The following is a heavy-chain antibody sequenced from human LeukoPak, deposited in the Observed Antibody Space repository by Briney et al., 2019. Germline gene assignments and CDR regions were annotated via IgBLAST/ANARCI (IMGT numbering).Heavy chain of an antibody. J-gene: IGHJ4*02. V-gene: IGHV4-4*07. CDR3: ARSPRRPHFYSSGSYYYYFDY. CDR2: ISSSGST. CDR1: GGSISGYY. D-gene: IGHD3-10*01. Sequence: SETLSLTCSVSGGSISGYYWSWIRQPAGKVLECIGRISSSGSTNYNPSLKSRVTMSVDTSKNQFFLKLSSVTAADTAVYYCARSPRRPHFYSSGSYYYYFDYWGQGTLVTVSS.